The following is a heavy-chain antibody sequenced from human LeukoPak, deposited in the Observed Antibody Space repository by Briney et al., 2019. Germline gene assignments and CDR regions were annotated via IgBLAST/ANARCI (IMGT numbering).Heavy chain of an antibody. Sequence: SETLSLTCAVYGGSFSGYYWSWIRQPPGKGLEWIGEINHSGSTNYNPSLKSRVTISVDTSKNQISLKLSSVTAADTAVYYCARVRRFDGGYSYGPGLYYYYMDVWGQGTLVTVSS. CDR3: ARVRRFDGGYSYGPGLYYYYMDV. CDR1: GGSFSGYY. J-gene: IGHJ6*03. V-gene: IGHV4-34*01. CDR2: INHSGST. D-gene: IGHD5-18*01.